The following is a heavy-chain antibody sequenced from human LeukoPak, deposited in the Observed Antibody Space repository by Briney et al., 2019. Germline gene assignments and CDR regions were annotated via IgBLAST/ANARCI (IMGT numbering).Heavy chain of an antibody. J-gene: IGHJ3*02. CDR2: MTSSNNI. D-gene: IGHD3-9*01. CDR3: ARAQTIFWEFDGFDI. V-gene: IGHV3-69-1*01. CDR1: GFTFSSYS. Sequence: RGSSRLSCSASGFTFSSYSMNWVGQAPGKGLEWFATMTSSNNISYAASVKGRFTISRDNAENSVYLQMNSLRDEDTAVYSCARAQTIFWEFDGFDIWGRGTMVTVSS.